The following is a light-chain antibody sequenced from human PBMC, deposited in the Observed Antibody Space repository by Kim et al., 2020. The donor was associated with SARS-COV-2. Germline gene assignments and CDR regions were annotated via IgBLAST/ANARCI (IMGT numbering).Light chain of an antibody. Sequence: GDRVTITCRASQSISSWLAWYQQKPGKAPKLLIFEASSLDSGVPSRFSGSGSGTEFTLTISSLQPDDFATYYCQQYKNHFSWTF. V-gene: IGKV1-5*01. CDR1: QSISSW. J-gene: IGKJ1*01. CDR3: QQYKNHFSWT. CDR2: EAS.